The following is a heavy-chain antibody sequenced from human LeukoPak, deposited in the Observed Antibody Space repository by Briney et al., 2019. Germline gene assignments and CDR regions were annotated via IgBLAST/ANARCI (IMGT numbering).Heavy chain of an antibody. J-gene: IGHJ3*01. CDR1: GYTFTRYA. D-gene: IGHD6-19*01. CDR3: ARDYTSAEWLGFAFDV. Sequence: GASVKVSCKASGYTFTRYAISWVRQAPGQGLEWMGWINPSNGNTNDAERFQGRVIMTTDTSTRTAYMELRSLRSDDTAVYYCARDYTSAEWLGFAFDVWGQGTMISVSS. CDR2: INPSNGNT. V-gene: IGHV1-18*01.